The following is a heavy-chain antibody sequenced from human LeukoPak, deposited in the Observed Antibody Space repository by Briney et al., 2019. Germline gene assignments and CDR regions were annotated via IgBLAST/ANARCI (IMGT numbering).Heavy chain of an antibody. CDR1: GYTFTNYY. D-gene: IGHD3-22*01. J-gene: IGHJ4*02. CDR2: ISTYNGNT. CDR3: ARDLSAYYDSSGYSHFDY. Sequence: GASVKVSCKASGYTFTNYYMHWVRQAPGQGLEWMGWISTYNGNTNYAQKLQGRVTMTTDTSTSTAYMELRSLRSDDTAVYYCARDLSAYYDSSGYSHFDYWGQGTLVTVSS. V-gene: IGHV1-18*04.